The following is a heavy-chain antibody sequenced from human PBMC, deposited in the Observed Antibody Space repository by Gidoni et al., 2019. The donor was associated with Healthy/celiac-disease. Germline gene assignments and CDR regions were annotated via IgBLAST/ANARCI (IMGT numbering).Heavy chain of an antibody. V-gene: IGHV3-30*18. J-gene: IGHJ6*03. D-gene: IGHD3-22*01. CDR2: ISYDGSNK. Sequence: QVQLVESGGGVVQPGRSLRLSCAASGFTFSSYGMHWVRQAPGKGLEWVAVISYDGSNKYYADSVKGRFTISRDNSKNTLYLQMNSLRAEDTAVYYCANSENYYDSSGYYYTYYYYMDVWGKGTTVTVSS. CDR1: GFTFSSYG. CDR3: ANSENYYDSSGYYYTYYYYMDV.